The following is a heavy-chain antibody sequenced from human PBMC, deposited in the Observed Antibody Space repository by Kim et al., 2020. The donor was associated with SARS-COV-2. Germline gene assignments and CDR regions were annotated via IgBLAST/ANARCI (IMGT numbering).Heavy chain of an antibody. CDR2: IWYDGSNK. Sequence: GGSLRLSCAASGFTFSSYGMHWVRQAPGKGLEWVAVIWYDGSNKYYADSVKGRFTISRDNSKNTLYLQMNSLRAEDTAVYYYAREARGRWLQLYYFDYWGQGTLVTVSS. CDR1: GFTFSSYG. J-gene: IGHJ4*02. CDR3: AREARGRWLQLYYFDY. D-gene: IGHD5-12*01. V-gene: IGHV3-33*01.